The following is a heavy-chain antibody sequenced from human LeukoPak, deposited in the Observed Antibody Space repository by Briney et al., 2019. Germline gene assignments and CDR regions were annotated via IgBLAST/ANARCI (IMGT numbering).Heavy chain of an antibody. D-gene: IGHD3-9*01. CDR1: GGSISSYY. CDR2: IYYSGST. Sequence: PSETLSLTCTVSGGSISSYYWSWIRQPPGKGLEWIGYIYYSGSTNYNPSLKSRVTISVDPSKNQFSLKLSSVTAADTAVYYCARDKRYFDWSPYYYYMDVWGKGTTVTVSS. V-gene: IGHV4-59*01. CDR3: ARDKRYFDWSPYYYYMDV. J-gene: IGHJ6*03.